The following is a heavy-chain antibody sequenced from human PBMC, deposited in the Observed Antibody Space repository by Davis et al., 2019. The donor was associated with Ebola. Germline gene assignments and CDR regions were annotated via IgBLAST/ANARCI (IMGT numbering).Heavy chain of an antibody. V-gene: IGHV3-21*04. J-gene: IGHJ4*02. Sequence: GESLKISCAASGFTFSSYSMNWVRQAPGKGLEWVSSISSSSSYIYYADSVKGRFTISRDNAKNSLYLQMNSLRADDTAVYYCAKGAVAGTWAYHYFDYWGQGTLVTVSS. CDR1: GFTFSSYS. CDR3: AKGAVAGTWAYHYFDY. CDR2: ISSSSSYI. D-gene: IGHD6-19*01.